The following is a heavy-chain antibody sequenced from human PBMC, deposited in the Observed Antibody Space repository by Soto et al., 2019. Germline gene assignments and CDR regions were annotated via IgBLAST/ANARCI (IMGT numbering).Heavy chain of an antibody. CDR1: GFTFSTYA. CDR3: AKDRYGDYGGIDY. D-gene: IGHD4-17*01. CDR2: ITGSGGST. Sequence: GGSLRLSCAASGFTFSTYAMIWVRQAPGRGLEWVSVITGSGGSTYYADSVKGRFTISRDTSKNTLFLQMNSLRAEDTAVYYCAKDRYGDYGGIDYWGQGTMVTVSS. J-gene: IGHJ4*02. V-gene: IGHV3-23*01.